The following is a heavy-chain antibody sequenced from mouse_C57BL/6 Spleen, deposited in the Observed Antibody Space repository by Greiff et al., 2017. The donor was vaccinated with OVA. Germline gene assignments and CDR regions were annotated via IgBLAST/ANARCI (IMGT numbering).Heavy chain of an antibody. CDR3: ARGIATDFDY. CDR2: IYPSSGNT. D-gene: IGHD1-1*01. Sequence: QVQLQQSGAELARPGASVKLSCKASGYTFTSYGMRWVKQSPGQGLEWIGEIYPSSGNTYSNEKFKGKATLSVDKACSTAYMELRSLTSEDSAVYFGARGIATDFDYWGQGTTLTVSS. J-gene: IGHJ2*01. CDR1: GYTFTSYG. V-gene: IGHV1-81*01.